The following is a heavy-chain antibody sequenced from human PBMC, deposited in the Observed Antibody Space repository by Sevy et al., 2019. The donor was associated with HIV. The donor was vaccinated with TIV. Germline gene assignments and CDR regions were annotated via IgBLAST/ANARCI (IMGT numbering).Heavy chain of an antibody. D-gene: IGHD1-26*01. Sequence: GGSLRLSCAASGFTFSSYWMSWVRQAPGKGLEWVANIKQDGSEKYYVDSVKGRFTISRDNAKNSLYLQMNSLRAEDTAVYYCARAPTDIIVGATEGYYYYYGMDVWGQGTTVTVSS. V-gene: IGHV3-7*01. CDR2: IKQDGSEK. J-gene: IGHJ6*02. CDR3: ARAPTDIIVGATEGYYYYYGMDV. CDR1: GFTFSSYW.